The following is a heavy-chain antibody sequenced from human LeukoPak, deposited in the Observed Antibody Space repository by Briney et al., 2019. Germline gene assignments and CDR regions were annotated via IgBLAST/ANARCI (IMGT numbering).Heavy chain of an antibody. CDR1: GYTFTRYA. Sequence: VGSVKVSCKTSGYTFTRYAITWVRQAPGQGLEWMGWISTYNGDTKYAQKLQGRVTMTTDTSTSTAYMELRSLTSDDTAVYYCARDPSNTSGWYIYFDYWGQGTLVTVSS. D-gene: IGHD6-19*01. V-gene: IGHV1-18*01. CDR3: ARDPSNTSGWYIYFDY. CDR2: ISTYNGDT. J-gene: IGHJ4*02.